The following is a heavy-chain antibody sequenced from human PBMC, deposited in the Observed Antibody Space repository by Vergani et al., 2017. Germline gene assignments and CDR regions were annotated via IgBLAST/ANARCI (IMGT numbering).Heavy chain of an antibody. D-gene: IGHD6-19*01. V-gene: IGHV3-23*01. J-gene: IGHJ3*02. CDR3: EKVGRSEVAGTFGAFDI. CDR1: GFTFIMHA. CDR2: LSASDRRT. Sequence: EVQLLESGGDLVQPGGSLRLSCAASGFTFIMHAMSWVRQAPGKGLEWVSTLSASDRRTHYADSVKGRFTISRDKSKNTLFLHMNSLRPEDTAVYYCEKVGRSEVAGTFGAFDIWGQATMVTVSS.